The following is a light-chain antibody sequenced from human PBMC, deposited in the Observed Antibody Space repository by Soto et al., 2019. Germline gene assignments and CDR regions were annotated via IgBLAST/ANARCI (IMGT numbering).Light chain of an antibody. CDR2: AAS. CDR3: QQYCNSPLT. J-gene: IGKJ4*01. CDR1: KSVGFTF. Sequence: EIVLTQSPGTLSLSPGDRATLSCRASKSVGFTFITWYQQITGQAPRLLIYAASSRASGIPSRFSGSGSGTDFTLTISRLEPEDFAVYYCQQYCNSPLTFGGGTKVEIK. V-gene: IGKV3-20*01.